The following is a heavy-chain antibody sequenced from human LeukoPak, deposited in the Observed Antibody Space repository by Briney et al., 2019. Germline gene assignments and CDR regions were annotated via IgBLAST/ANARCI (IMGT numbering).Heavy chain of an antibody. CDR3: ARPGPDAFDI. CDR1: GITVSTNY. J-gene: IGHJ3*02. CDR2: IYSGGAS. Sequence: GGSLRLSCAASGITVSTNYMNWVRQAPGKGLEWVSVIYSGGASYYADSVKGRFTISRDNSKNTLYLQMNSLRAEDTAVYYCARPGPDAFDIWGQGTMVTVSS. V-gene: IGHV3-53*01.